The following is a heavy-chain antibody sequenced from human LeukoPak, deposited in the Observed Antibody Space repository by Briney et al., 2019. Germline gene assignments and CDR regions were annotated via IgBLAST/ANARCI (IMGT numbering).Heavy chain of an antibody. CDR3: ASSLWVDTSGYFDY. D-gene: IGHD3-22*01. CDR2: IYHSGSP. CDR1: GDSISSGGYS. V-gene: IGHV4-30-2*01. Sequence: TSQTLSLTCAVSGDSISSGGYSWSWIRQPPGKGLEWIAYIYHSGSPSYNPSLKSRVTMSVDTSKNQFSLNLTSVAAADTAVYYCASSLWVDTSGYFDYWGQGALVLVSS. J-gene: IGHJ4*02.